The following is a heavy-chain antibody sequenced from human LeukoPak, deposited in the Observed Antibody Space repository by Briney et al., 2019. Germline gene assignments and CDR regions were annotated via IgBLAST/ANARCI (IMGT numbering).Heavy chain of an antibody. J-gene: IGHJ4*02. V-gene: IGHV1-69*05. D-gene: IGHD3-22*01. Sequence: SVKVPCKASGGTFSSYAISWVRQAPGQGLEWMGGIIPIFGTANYAQKFQGRVTITTDESTSTAYMELSSLRSEDTAVYYCARDRYYYDSSGYYYDYWGQGTLVTVSS. CDR3: ARDRYYYDSSGYYYDY. CDR1: GGTFSSYA. CDR2: IIPIFGTA.